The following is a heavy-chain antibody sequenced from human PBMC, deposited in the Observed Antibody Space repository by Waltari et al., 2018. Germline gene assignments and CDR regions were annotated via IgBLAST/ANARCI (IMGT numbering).Heavy chain of an antibody. CDR2: ISYDGSNK. CDR1: GFTFRNSG. J-gene: IGHJ4*02. D-gene: IGHD1-26*01. V-gene: IGHV3-30*18. Sequence: QVQLVESGGGVVQPGGSLRLSCAASGFTFRNSGMHWVRQAPGKGLEWVAVISYDGSNKYYADSVKGRFTISRDNSKNTLYLQMNSLRAEDTAVYYCAKDQEIVGATYNGFDYWGQGTLVTVSS. CDR3: AKDQEIVGATYNGFDY.